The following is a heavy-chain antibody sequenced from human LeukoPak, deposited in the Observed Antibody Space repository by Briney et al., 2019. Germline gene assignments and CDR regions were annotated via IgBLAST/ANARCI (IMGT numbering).Heavy chain of an antibody. V-gene: IGHV5-51*01. CDR1: GYNFTNYW. CDR3: ARVSPRPGWFDP. J-gene: IGHJ5*02. CDR2: IYGADSDT. Sequence: GESLKISCKGAGYNFTNYWIGCVRQMPVKGLEWMGIIYGADSDTRYSPSFQGQVTISADKSISTAYLQWSSLEASDTAMYYCARVSPRPGWFDPWGQGTLVTVSS. D-gene: IGHD6-6*01.